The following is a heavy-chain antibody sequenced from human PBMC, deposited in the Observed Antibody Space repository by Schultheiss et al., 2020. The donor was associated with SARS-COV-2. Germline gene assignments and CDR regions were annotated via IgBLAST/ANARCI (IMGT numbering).Heavy chain of an antibody. CDR2: ISAYNGNT. V-gene: IGHV1-18*01. D-gene: IGHD2-2*01. CDR3: AREVEDIVVVPAAVDAFDI. Sequence: ASVKVSCKASGYTFTSYGISWVRQAPGQGLEWMGWISAYNGNTNYAQKLQGRVTMTTDTSTSTAYMELRSLRSDDTAVYYCAREVEDIVVVPAAVDAFDIWGQGTMVTVSS. CDR1: GYTFTSYG. J-gene: IGHJ3*02.